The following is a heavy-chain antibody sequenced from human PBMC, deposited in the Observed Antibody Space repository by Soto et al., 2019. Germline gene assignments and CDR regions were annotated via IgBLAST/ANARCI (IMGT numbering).Heavy chain of an antibody. V-gene: IGHV5-51*01. CDR1: GYSFTSYW. Sequence: GESLKISCKASGYSFTSYWIGWVRQMPGKGLEWVGIIYPGDSDTSYSPSFQGQVTISADKSINTDYLQWSSLKASDAAMYYCARLGGSDWARGGQWVMDVWGQGTTVTVSS. D-gene: IGHD1-26*01. CDR3: ARLGGSDWARGGQWVMDV. J-gene: IGHJ6*02. CDR2: IYPGDSDT.